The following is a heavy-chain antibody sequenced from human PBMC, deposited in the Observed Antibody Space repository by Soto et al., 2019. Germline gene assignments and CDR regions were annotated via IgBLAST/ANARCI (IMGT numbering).Heavy chain of an antibody. D-gene: IGHD3-22*01. V-gene: IGHV3-53*01. Sequence: LRLSCTASAFSVSSNYMSWVRQAPGKGLEWVSVIYSGGVTDYADSVKGRFTISRDNSKNTLYLQMNSLRAEDTALYYCARGFYDSSGYKTFSYDYWGQGTLVTVSS. CDR2: IYSGGVT. J-gene: IGHJ4*02. CDR3: ARGFYDSSGYKTFSYDY. CDR1: AFSVSSNY.